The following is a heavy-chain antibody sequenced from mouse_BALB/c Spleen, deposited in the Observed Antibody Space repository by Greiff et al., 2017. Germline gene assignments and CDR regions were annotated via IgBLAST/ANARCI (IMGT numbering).Heavy chain of an antibody. Sequence: VQLQQSGAELVKPGASVKLSCTASGFNIKDTYMHWVKQRPEQGLEWIGRIDPANGNTKYDPKFQGKATITADTSSNTAYLQLSSLTSEDTAVYYCARSEIYYYGSSWFAYWGQGTLVTVSA. CDR2: IDPANGNT. CDR1: GFNIKDTY. D-gene: IGHD1-1*01. J-gene: IGHJ3*01. CDR3: ARSEIYYYGSSWFAY. V-gene: IGHV14-3*02.